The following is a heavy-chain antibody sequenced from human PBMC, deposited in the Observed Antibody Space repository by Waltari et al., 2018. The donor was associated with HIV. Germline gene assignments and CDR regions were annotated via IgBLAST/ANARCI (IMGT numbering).Heavy chain of an antibody. Sequence: QLIQSTSALKRPGASVTISCQVSGYPLSDLSMQWVRQGRGQRLEWMGGFDPKNGKPVYSQRFWGRVSLAVDTSEDTAFLELNRLTSDDTAVYYCVTLYNESPLYSNFWGQGTLVTV. CDR2: FDPKNGKP. J-gene: IGHJ1*01. D-gene: IGHD2-15*01. V-gene: IGHV1-24*01. CDR3: VTLYNESPLYSNF. CDR1: GYPLSDLS.